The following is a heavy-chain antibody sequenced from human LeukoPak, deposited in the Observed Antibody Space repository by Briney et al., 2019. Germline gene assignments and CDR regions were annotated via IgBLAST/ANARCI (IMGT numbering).Heavy chain of an antibody. CDR1: GGIFSSYA. V-gene: IGHV1-69*13. Sequence: SVKVSCKASGGIFSSYAISWVRQAPGQGLEWMGGIIPILGTTNYAQKFQGRVTITADESTSTAYMELSSLRSEDTAVYYCARDQGSSWYFDYWGQGTLVTVSS. D-gene: IGHD6-13*01. J-gene: IGHJ4*02. CDR2: IIPILGTT. CDR3: ARDQGSSWYFDY.